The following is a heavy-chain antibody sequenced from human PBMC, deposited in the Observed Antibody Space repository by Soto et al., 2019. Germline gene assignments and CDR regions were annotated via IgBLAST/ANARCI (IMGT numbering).Heavy chain of an antibody. CDR1: GYTFSGYY. J-gene: IGHJ6*02. CDR3: ARSLTEGYCTITGCYTRPLYGMDV. CDR2: INPNSGGT. Sequence: ASVKLSCKASGYTFSGYYIHWLRQAPGQGLEWMGWINPNSGGTNYAQKVQGRVTVTRYTPTSTAYMELSRLTSDDTAVYYCARSLTEGYCTITGCYTRPLYGMDVWGQGTTVTVSS. V-gene: IGHV1-2*02. D-gene: IGHD2-2*02.